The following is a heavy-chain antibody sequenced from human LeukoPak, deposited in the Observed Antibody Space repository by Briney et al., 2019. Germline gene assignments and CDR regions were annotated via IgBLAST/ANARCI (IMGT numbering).Heavy chain of an antibody. Sequence: GGSLRLSCAASGFNFADTWMNWVRQPPGKGLEWVGLIRRNTDTGTTDYAAPVKGRFTISRDDSKNTLYLQMDGLKTEDTAVYYCNTQQGSWALNYWGQGVLVTVSS. CDR1: GFNFADTW. CDR2: IRRNTDTGTT. D-gene: IGHD7-27*01. J-gene: IGHJ4*02. V-gene: IGHV3-15*07. CDR3: NTQQGSWALNY.